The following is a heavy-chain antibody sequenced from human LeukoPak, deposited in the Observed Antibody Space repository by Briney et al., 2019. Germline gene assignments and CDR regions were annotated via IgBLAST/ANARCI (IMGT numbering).Heavy chain of an antibody. J-gene: IGHJ4*02. CDR1: GFTFSSYE. V-gene: IGHV3-48*03. CDR3: ARDGYMVRGVLPRDY. D-gene: IGHD3-10*01. Sequence: GGSLRLSCAASGFTFSSYEMNWVRQAPGKGLEWVSYISSSGGTIYYADSVKGRFTISRDNAKNSLYLQMNSLRAEDTALDYCARDGYMVRGVLPRDYWGQGTLVTVPS. CDR2: ISSSGGTI.